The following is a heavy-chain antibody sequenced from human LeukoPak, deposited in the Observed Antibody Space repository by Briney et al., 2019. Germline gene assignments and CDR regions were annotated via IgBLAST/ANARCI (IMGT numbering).Heavy chain of an antibody. Sequence: GGSLRLSCAASGFTFSRYWMHWVRQARGKGLVWVSRIKSDGSTNYADSVKGRFTISRDNAKNTVSLQMNSLRAEDTGVYYCARAPAEIGGYYPEYFRHWGQGTLVTVSS. CDR1: GFTFSRYW. V-gene: IGHV3-74*01. CDR3: ARAPAEIGGYYPEYFRH. J-gene: IGHJ1*01. CDR2: IKSDGST. D-gene: IGHD3-22*01.